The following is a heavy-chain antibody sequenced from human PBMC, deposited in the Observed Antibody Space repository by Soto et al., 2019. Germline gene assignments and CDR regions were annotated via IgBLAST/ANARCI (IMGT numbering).Heavy chain of an antibody. J-gene: IGHJ4*02. D-gene: IGHD3-9*01. CDR3: ARDKDWAFDY. CDR2: ISYDGDNE. CDR1: GFTFSNYA. Sequence: AGSLRLSCAASGFTFSNYAMHWVRQAPGKGLEWLAIISYDGDNEYYADSVKGRFTVSRDNTQNSLFLLMRNLRVDDTAFYYCARDKDWAFDYWGQGTLVTVSS. V-gene: IGHV3-30-3*01.